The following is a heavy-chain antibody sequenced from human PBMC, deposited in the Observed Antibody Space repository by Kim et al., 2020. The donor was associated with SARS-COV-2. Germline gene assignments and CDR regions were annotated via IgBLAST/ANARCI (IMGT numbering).Heavy chain of an antibody. V-gene: IGHV1-24*01. CDR1: GYTLTELS. J-gene: IGHJ4*02. Sequence: ASVKVSCKVSGYTLTELSMHWVRQAPGKGLEWMGGFDPEDGETIYAQKFQGRVTMTEDTSTDTAYMELSSLRSEDTAVYYCATDMGRGCSSTSCYTFDYWGQGTLVTVSS. CDR2: FDPEDGET. D-gene: IGHD2-2*02. CDR3: ATDMGRGCSSTSCYTFDY.